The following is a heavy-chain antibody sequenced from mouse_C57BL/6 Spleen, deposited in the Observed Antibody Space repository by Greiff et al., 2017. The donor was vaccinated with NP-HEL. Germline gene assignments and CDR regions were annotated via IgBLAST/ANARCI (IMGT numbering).Heavy chain of an antibody. CDR2: IDPANGNT. CDR3: ARSSGYYYGSSYGGFAY. V-gene: IGHV14-3*01. J-gene: IGHJ3*01. Sequence: VQLQQSVAELVRPGASVKLSCTASGFNIKNTYMPWVKQRPEQGLEWIGRIDPANGNTKYAPKFQGKATITADTSSNTAYLQLSSLTSEDTAIYYCARSSGYYYGSSYGGFAYWGQGTLVTVSA. D-gene: IGHD1-1*01. CDR1: GFNIKNTY.